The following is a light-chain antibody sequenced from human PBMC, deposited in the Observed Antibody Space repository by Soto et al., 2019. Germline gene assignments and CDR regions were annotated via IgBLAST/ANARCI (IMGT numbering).Light chain of an antibody. Sequence: EVVLTQSPFTLYLSPGERATLSCRASQSFRGLLAWYQQKPGQAPRLLIYDAYNRATGIPPRFSGSGSGTDFTLTISSLEPEDSAVYYCQQRHMWPITFGQGTRLEI. V-gene: IGKV3-11*01. J-gene: IGKJ5*01. CDR3: QQRHMWPIT. CDR2: DAY. CDR1: QSFRGL.